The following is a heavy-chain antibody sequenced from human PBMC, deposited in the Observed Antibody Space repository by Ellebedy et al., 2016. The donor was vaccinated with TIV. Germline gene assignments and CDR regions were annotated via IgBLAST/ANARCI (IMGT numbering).Heavy chain of an antibody. Sequence: ASVKVSCKTSGYIFTAYYMHWVRQAPGQGLEWMGIINPSGGSTSYAQKFQGRVTMTRDTSTSTVYMELSSLRSEDTAVYYCAREWSTNWFDPWGQGTLVTVSS. CDR3: AREWSTNWFDP. J-gene: IGHJ5*02. CDR2: INPSGGST. D-gene: IGHD5/OR15-5a*01. V-gene: IGHV1-46*01. CDR1: GYIFTAYY.